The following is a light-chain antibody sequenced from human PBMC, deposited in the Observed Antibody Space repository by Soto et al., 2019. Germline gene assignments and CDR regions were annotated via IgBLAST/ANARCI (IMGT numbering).Light chain of an antibody. CDR1: QSVSSSY. J-gene: IGKJ1*01. V-gene: IGKV3-20*01. Sequence: EIVLTQSPGTLSLSPGERATLSCWASQSVSSSYLAWYQQRPGQAPRLLIYGASIRATGIPDRFSGSGSGTDFTLTISRLEPEDFAVYYCQQCGSSPPWTFGQGTKVDIK. CDR3: QQCGSSPPWT. CDR2: GAS.